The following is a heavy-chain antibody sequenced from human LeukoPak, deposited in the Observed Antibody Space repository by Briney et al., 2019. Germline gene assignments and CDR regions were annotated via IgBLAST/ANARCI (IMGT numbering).Heavy chain of an antibody. CDR1: GGSIRSGGYY. CDR2: IYYSGST. Sequence: SETLSLTCTVSGGSIRSGGYYWSWIRQHPGKGLEWIGYIYYSGSTYSNPSLKSRVTISVDTSKNQFSLKLSSVTAADTAVYYCARFGDYNPPSQYNWFDPWGQGTLVTVSS. V-gene: IGHV4-31*03. CDR3: ARFGDYNPPSQYNWFDP. D-gene: IGHD4-17*01. J-gene: IGHJ5*02.